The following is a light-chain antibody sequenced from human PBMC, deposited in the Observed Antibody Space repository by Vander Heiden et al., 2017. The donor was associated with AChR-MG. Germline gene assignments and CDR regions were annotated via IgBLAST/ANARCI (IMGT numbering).Light chain of an antibody. Sequence: SYVLTQPPPVSVAPGTTARITCGGNNIGSKSVHWYQQKPGQAPVLVIYYDSDRPSGIPERFSGSNSGNTATLTISRVEAGDEADYYCQVWDSSSHVVFGGGTKLTVL. V-gene: IGLV3-21*04. CDR3: QVWDSSSHVV. J-gene: IGLJ2*01. CDR2: YDS. CDR1: NIGSKS.